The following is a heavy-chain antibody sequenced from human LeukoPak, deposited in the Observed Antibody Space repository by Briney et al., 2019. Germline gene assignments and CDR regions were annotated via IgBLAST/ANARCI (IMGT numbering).Heavy chain of an antibody. CDR2: FDPEDGET. J-gene: IGHJ4*02. V-gene: IGHV1-24*01. CDR3: ATPLRGYDPPYFDY. Sequence: ASVKVSCKVSGYTLTELSMHWVRQAPGKGLELMGGFDPEDGETIYAQKFQGRVTMTEDTSTDTAYMELSSLRSEDTAVYYCATPLRGYDPPYFDYWGQGTLVTVSS. D-gene: IGHD5-12*01. CDR1: GYTLTELS.